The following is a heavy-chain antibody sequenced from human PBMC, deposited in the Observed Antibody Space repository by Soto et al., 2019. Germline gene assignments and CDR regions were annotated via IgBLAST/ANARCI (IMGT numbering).Heavy chain of an antibody. CDR1: GFTFSSYW. CDR3: ARPVRYCGGGSCYHDRYGC. D-gene: IGHD2-15*01. J-gene: IGHJ4*02. Sequence: GSLRLSCAASGFTFSSYWMHWIRQAPWKGLVWVSRINSDGSSTSYADSVKGRFTISRDNAKNTLYLQMNSVRVEETAVYYCARPVRYCGGGSCYHDRYGCWGQGTLVTVSS. CDR2: INSDGSST. V-gene: IGHV3-74*01.